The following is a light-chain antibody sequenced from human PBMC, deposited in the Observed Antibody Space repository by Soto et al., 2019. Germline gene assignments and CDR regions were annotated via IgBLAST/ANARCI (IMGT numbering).Light chain of an antibody. Sequence: QSVLTQSPSASASLGASVTLTCTQRRGHSGYDIAWHQQQPEKGPRYLMRLNSGGTYTRGDGIPDRFSGSSSGTERYLTISSLQSEDEADYYFQTWGTGYRLFGGGTKLTVL. J-gene: IGLJ2*01. CDR2: LNSGGTY. CDR3: QTWGTGYRL. CDR1: RGHSGYD. V-gene: IGLV4-69*01.